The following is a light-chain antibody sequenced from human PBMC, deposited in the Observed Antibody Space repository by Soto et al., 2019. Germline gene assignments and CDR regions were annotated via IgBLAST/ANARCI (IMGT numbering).Light chain of an antibody. Sequence: QSALTQPPSASGSPGQSVTISCTGTRDDVGGYNYVSWFQHHPGKAPKLMIYEVYKRPSGVPARFSGSKSGNTASLTVSGLQLGDEAAYYCRSYTNIATWVFGGGTKLTVL. CDR1: RDDVGGYNY. J-gene: IGLJ3*02. CDR2: EVY. CDR3: RSYTNIATWV. V-gene: IGLV2-8*01.